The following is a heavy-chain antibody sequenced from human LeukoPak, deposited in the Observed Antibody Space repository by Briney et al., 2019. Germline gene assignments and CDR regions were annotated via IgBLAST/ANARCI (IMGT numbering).Heavy chain of an antibody. Sequence: GESLKISCKGSGYSFVNYWIGWVRQMPGKGLEWMGIIYPGDSDTRYSPSFQGQVTISADKSISTAYLQWSSLKASDTAMYFCARLGACSDNICYSGDYWGQGTLVTVSS. CDR2: IYPGDSDT. CDR3: ARLGACSDNICYSGDY. J-gene: IGHJ4*02. CDR1: GYSFVNYW. D-gene: IGHD2-15*01. V-gene: IGHV5-51*01.